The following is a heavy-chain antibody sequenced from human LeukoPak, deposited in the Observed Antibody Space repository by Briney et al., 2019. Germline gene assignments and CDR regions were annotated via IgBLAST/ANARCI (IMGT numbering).Heavy chain of an antibody. Sequence: SETLSLTCTVSGGSISSSSYYWGWIRQPPGKGLEWIVSIYYSGSTYYNPSLKSRVTISVDTSKNQFSLKLSSVTAADTAVYYCARDGANSSSSLNWFDPWGQGTLVTVSS. CDR1: GGSISSSSYY. V-gene: IGHV4-39*07. J-gene: IGHJ5*02. CDR3: ARDGANSSSSLNWFDP. D-gene: IGHD6-13*01. CDR2: IYYSGST.